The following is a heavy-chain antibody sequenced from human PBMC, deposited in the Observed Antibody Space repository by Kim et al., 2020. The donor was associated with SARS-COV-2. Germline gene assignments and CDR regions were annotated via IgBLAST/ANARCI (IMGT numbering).Heavy chain of an antibody. J-gene: IGHJ4*02. CDR3: AGDPPGGSSSWYLKYFDY. CDR1: GFTFSSYS. CDR2: ISSSSSYI. V-gene: IGHV3-21*01. Sequence: GGSLRLSCAASGFTFSSYSMNWVRQAPGKGLEWVSSISSSSSYIYYADSVKGRFTISRDNAKNSLYLQMNSLRAEDTAVYYCAGDPPGGSSSWYLKYFDYWGQGTLVTVSS. D-gene: IGHD6-13*01.